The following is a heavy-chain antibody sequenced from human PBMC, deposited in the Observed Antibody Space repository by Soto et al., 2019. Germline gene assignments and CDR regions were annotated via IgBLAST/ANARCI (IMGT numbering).Heavy chain of an antibody. V-gene: IGHV1-18*01. Sequence: ASVKVSSKASGYTFTSYGISWVLQAPGQGLEWMGWISAYNGNTNYAQKLQGRVTMTTDTSTSTAYMELRSLRSDDTAVYYCARDQVAGVGYYYGSGSYSHGMDVWG. D-gene: IGHD3-10*01. J-gene: IGHJ6*02. CDR3: ARDQVAGVGYYYGSGSYSHGMDV. CDR2: ISAYNGNT. CDR1: GYTFTSYG.